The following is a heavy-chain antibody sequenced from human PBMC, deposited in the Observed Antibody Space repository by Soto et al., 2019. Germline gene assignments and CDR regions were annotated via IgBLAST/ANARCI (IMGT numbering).Heavy chain of an antibody. V-gene: IGHV3-53*01. D-gene: IGHD1-26*01. CDR3: AIYADFGSGVDAFDF. CDR2: IYSGGST. J-gene: IGHJ3*01. Sequence: EVQLVESGGGLIQPGGSLRLSCAASGFTVSSHYMSWVRQARGKGLEWVSVIYSGGSTDYADSVKGRFTISRDHPKNRLYLQMNSLRAEDTSVYYCAIYADFGSGVDAFDFWGQGTMVTVSS. CDR1: GFTVSSHY.